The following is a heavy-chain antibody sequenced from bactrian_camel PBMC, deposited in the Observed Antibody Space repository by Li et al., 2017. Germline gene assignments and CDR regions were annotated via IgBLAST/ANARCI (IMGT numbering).Heavy chain of an antibody. CDR2: IGSSVP. Sequence: VQLVESGGGSVQAGGSLRLSCTITGSAYVNYYAWFRQAPGKEREGVATIGSSVPFYADAVKGRFTISRDNVKSVPFLQMNSLKPEDTAMYYCAAVNRRYTRYPPLINDEYNYWGRGTQVTVS. CDR3: AAVNRRYTRYPPLINDEYNY. CDR1: GSAYVNY. V-gene: IGHV3S55*01. D-gene: IGHD3*01. J-gene: IGHJ4*01.